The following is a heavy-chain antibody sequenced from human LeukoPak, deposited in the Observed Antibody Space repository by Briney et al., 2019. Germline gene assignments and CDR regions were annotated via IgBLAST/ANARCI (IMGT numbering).Heavy chain of an antibody. V-gene: IGHV4-4*07. Sequence: PSETLTLTCTVSGGSISSYYRSWIRQPAGKGLEWIGRIYTSGSTNYNPSLKSRVTISVDKSKNQFSLKLSSVTAADTAVYYCARDFYYYDSSGYLAYFDLWCRGTLVTVSS. CDR1: GGSISSYY. J-gene: IGHJ2*01. CDR3: ARDFYYYDSSGYLAYFDL. CDR2: IYTSGST. D-gene: IGHD3-22*01.